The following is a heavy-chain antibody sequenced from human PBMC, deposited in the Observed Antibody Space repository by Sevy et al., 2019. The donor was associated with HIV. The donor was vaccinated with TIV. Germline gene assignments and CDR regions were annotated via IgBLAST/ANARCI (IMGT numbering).Heavy chain of an antibody. J-gene: IGHJ6*02. Sequence: GESLKISCAASGFTFSSYAMSWVRQAPGKGLEWVSAISGSGGSTYYADSVKGRFTISRDNSKNTLYLQMNSLRAEDTAVYYCAKEKQQLVRDYYYYGMDVWGQGTTVTVSS. CDR3: AKEKQQLVRDYYYYGMDV. V-gene: IGHV3-23*01. CDR1: GFTFSSYA. CDR2: ISGSGGST. D-gene: IGHD6-13*01.